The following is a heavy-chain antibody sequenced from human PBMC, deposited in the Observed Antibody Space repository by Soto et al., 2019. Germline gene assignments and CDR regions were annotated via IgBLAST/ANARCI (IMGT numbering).Heavy chain of an antibody. J-gene: IGHJ4*02. Sequence: QVQLVQSGAEVKEPGASVKVSCKAFDYTFLSYGITWVRQAPGQGLEWVGWVSAYNRDTNYAQKFHGRLTMSTDTSTSTAYMELRSLRSDDTAVYYCARSSYEGSRFDYWGQGTLVTVSS. V-gene: IGHV1-18*01. CDR1: DYTFLSYG. CDR2: VSAYNRDT. D-gene: IGHD3-3*01. CDR3: ARSSYEGSRFDY.